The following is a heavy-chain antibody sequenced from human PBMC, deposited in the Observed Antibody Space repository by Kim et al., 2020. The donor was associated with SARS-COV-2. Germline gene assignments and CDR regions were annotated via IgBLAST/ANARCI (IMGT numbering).Heavy chain of an antibody. V-gene: IGHV1-2*02. D-gene: IGHD6-13*01. Sequence: NYAQKFQGRVTRTRDTSSSTAYMELSRQRSDDTAVYYCAREGLWAAAEDYWGQGTLVTVSS. J-gene: IGHJ4*02. CDR3: AREGLWAAAEDY.